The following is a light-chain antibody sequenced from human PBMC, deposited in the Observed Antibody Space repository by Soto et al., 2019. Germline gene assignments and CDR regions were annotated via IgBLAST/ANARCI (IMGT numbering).Light chain of an antibody. CDR2: AAS. CDR3: QQSYSTSWT. Sequence: DIQMTQSQSSLSASVVDRVTITCRASQSISSYLNWYQQKPGKAPKLLIYAASSLQSGVPSRFSGSGSGTDFTLTISSLQPEDFATYYCQQSYSTSWTFGQGTNVHIK. CDR1: QSISSY. J-gene: IGKJ1*01. V-gene: IGKV1-39*01.